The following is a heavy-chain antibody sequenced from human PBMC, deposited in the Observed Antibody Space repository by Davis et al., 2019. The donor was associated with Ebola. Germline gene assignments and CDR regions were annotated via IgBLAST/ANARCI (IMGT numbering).Heavy chain of an antibody. J-gene: IGHJ6*02. CDR1: GGSISNYY. CDR3: ARDGLWFGELWGMDV. V-gene: IGHV4-59*01. Sequence: MPSETLSLTCTVSGGSISNYYWSWIRQPPGKGLEWIGYIYYSGSTNYNPSLKSRVTISVDTSKNQFSLKLSSVTAADTAVYYCARDGLWFGELWGMDVWGQGTTVTVSS. D-gene: IGHD3-10*01. CDR2: IYYSGST.